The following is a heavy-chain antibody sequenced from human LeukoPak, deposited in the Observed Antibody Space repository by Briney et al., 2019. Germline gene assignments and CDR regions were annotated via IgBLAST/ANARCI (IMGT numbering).Heavy chain of an antibody. Sequence: SETLSLTCTVSGGSISNYWSWIRQPPGKGLEWIGYIYYSGSTNYNPSLKSRVTISVDTSKNQFSLKLSSVTAADTAVYYCARYQSIAAAGTRLDPWGQGTLVTVSS. V-gene: IGHV4-59*01. CDR3: ARYQSIAAAGTRLDP. CDR1: GGSISNY. D-gene: IGHD6-13*01. J-gene: IGHJ5*02. CDR2: IYYSGST.